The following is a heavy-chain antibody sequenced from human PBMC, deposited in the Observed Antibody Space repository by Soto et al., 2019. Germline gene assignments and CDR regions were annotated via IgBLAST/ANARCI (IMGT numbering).Heavy chain of an antibody. V-gene: IGHV4-39*07. CDR1: GGSISSSSYY. D-gene: IGHD6-19*01. CDR2: IYYSEST. Sequence: SETLSLTCTVSGGSISSSSYYWGWIRQPPGKGLEWIGSIYYSESTYYNPSLKSRVTISVDTSKNRISLKLSSVTAADTAVYYCARATDSSGYVGYFDYWGQGTRVNVSS. J-gene: IGHJ4*02. CDR3: ARATDSSGYVGYFDY.